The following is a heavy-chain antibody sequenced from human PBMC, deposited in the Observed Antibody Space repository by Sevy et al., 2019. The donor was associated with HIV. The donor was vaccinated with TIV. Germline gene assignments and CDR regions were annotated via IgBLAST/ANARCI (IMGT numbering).Heavy chain of an antibody. CDR3: ARTGPPGYYYDSSGSDY. D-gene: IGHD3-22*01. Sequence: GGSLRLSCAASGFTFSSYSMNWVRQAPGKGPEWVSYISSSSSTIYYADSVKGPFTISRDNAKNSLYLQMNSLRAEDTAVYYCARTGPPGYYYDSSGSDYWGQGTLVTVSS. J-gene: IGHJ4*02. CDR2: ISSSSSTI. V-gene: IGHV3-48*01. CDR1: GFTFSSYS.